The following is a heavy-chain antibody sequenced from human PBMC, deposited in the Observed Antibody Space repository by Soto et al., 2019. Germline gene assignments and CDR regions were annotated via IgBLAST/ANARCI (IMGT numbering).Heavy chain of an antibody. J-gene: IGHJ4*02. V-gene: IGHV3-21*01. D-gene: IGHD2-15*01. Sequence: EVQLVESGGGLVKHGGSLRLSCAASGFTFSSYSMNWVRQAPGKGLEWVSSISSSSSYIYYADSVKGRFTISRDNAKNSLYLQMNSLRAEDTAVYYCASWRGRRIDYWGQGTLVTVSS. CDR2: ISSSSSYI. CDR1: GFTFSSYS. CDR3: ASWRGRRIDY.